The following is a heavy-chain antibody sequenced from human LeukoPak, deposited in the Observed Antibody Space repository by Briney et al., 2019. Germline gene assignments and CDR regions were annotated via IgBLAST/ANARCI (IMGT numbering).Heavy chain of an antibody. Sequence: ASVKVSCKASGYTFTGYYMHWVRQAPGQGLEWMGWINPNSGGTNYAQKFQGRVTMTRDTSISTAYMELSRLRSEDTAVYYCARNYDYYYYMDVWGKGTTVTVSS. J-gene: IGHJ6*03. V-gene: IGHV1-2*02. CDR1: GYTFTGYY. CDR2: INPNSGGT. CDR3: ARNYDYYYYMDV.